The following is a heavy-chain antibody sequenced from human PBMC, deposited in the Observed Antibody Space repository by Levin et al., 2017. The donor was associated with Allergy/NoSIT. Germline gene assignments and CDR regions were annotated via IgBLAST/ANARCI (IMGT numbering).Heavy chain of an antibody. CDR2: MNPNSGNT. CDR1: GYTFTNYD. Sequence: GESLKISCKASGYTFTNYDINWVRQVTGQGLEWMGWMNPNSGNTGYAQKFQGRVTLTRTSSISTAYMELSSLTSEDTAVYYCATQKWERLRSYSYYGMDVWGQGTTVTVSS. D-gene: IGHD1-26*01. J-gene: IGHJ6*02. V-gene: IGHV1-8*01. CDR3: ATQKWERLRSYSYYGMDV.